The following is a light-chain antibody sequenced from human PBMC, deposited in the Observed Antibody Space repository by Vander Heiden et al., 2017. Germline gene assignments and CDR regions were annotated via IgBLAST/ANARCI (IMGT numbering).Light chain of an antibody. V-gene: IGKV1-27*01. CDR1: QGCSSC. CDR2: SAS. Sequence: DIQLNQSPPSMPASVGDKVTITRRVRQGCSSCFHCYRQKPGKVPKLLIYSASNVQSGVPSRFSGSGSGTDFTVTMSSRRPEGGATFYGQRSSNSRRTFGQGTRLEIK. CDR3: QRSSNSRRT. J-gene: IGKJ5*01.